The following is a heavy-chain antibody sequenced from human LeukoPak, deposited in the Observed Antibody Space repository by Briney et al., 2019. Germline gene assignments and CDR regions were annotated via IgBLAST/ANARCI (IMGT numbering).Heavy chain of an antibody. CDR2: ISYDGSNK. CDR3: AKELGYSSGWLPNDY. D-gene: IGHD6-19*01. CDR1: GFTFSSYG. Sequence: GGSLRLSCAASGFTFSSYGMHWVRQAPGKGLEWVAVISYDGSNKYYADSVKGRFTISRDNSKNTLYLQMNSLRAEDTAVYYCAKELGYSSGWLPNDYWGQGTLVTVSS. V-gene: IGHV3-30*18. J-gene: IGHJ4*02.